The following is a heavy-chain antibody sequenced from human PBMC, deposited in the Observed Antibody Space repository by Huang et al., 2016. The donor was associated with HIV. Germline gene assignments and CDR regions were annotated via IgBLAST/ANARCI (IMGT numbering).Heavy chain of an antibody. CDR1: GGSISTSGYY. CDR2: IYYSGST. CDR3: ARQDTSGWYADPYYFDY. Sequence: GGSISTSGYYWGWIRQPPGKGLEWIGRIYYSGSTSYNPSLKSRVTISVDTSKSQFSLKLSSVTAADTAVYYCARQDTSGWYADPYYFDYWGQGTLVTVSS. V-gene: IGHV4-39*01. J-gene: IGHJ4*02. D-gene: IGHD6-19*01.